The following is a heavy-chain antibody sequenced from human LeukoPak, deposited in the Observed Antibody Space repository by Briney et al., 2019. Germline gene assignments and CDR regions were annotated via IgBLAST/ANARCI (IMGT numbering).Heavy chain of an antibody. CDR1: GYSLSNYA. V-gene: IGHV1-18*01. CDR3: ASSNYDFWSGQYYFDY. J-gene: IGHJ4*02. CDR2: ISAYSGTT. Sequence: ASVKVSCKASGYSLSNYAVTWLRQAPGQGLEWMGWISAYSGTTRYAQKFQGTATMTTDTSRSTAYLELRSLRSADTAVYYCASSNYDFWSGQYYFDYWGQGTLVTVSS. D-gene: IGHD3-3*01.